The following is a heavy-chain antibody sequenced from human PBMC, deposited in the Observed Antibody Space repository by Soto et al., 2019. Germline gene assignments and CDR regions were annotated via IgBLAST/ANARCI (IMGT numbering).Heavy chain of an antibody. V-gene: IGHV4-59*01. D-gene: IGHD2-2*01. CDR2: IYYSGST. CDR1: GGSISSYY. CDR3: ARDFVVRSTSQKGKYNWFDP. J-gene: IGHJ5*02. Sequence: SETLSLTCTVSGGSISSYYWSWIRQPPGKGLEWIGYIYYSGSTNYNPSLKSRVTISVDTSKNQFSLKLSSVTAADTAVYYCARDFVVRSTSQKGKYNWFDPWGQGTLVTVSS.